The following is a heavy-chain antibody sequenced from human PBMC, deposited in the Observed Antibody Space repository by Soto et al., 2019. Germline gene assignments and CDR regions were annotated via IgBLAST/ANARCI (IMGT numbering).Heavy chain of an antibody. D-gene: IGHD6-19*01. J-gene: IGHJ6*02. CDR2: MNPNSGNT. CDR3: ARPSPEWLVRYYYYYGMDV. V-gene: IGHV1-8*01. Sequence: ASVKVSCKASGYTFTSYDINWVRQATGQGLEWMGWMNPNSGNTGYAQKFQGRVTMTRNTSISTAYMELSSLRSEDTAVYYCARPSPEWLVRYYYYYGMDVWGQGTTVTVSS. CDR1: GYTFTSYD.